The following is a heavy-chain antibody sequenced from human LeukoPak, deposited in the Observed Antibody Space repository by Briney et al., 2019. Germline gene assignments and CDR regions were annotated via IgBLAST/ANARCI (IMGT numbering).Heavy chain of an antibody. V-gene: IGHV3-7*01. Sequence: PGGSLRLSCAASGFTFSSYWMSWVRQAPGKGLEWVANIKQDGSEKYYVDSVKGRFTISRDNAKNSLYLQMNSLRAEDTAVYYCARGPAVAVLYAFDIWGQGTMVTVSS. CDR1: GFTFSSYW. CDR2: IKQDGSEK. D-gene: IGHD6-19*01. CDR3: ARGPAVAVLYAFDI. J-gene: IGHJ3*02.